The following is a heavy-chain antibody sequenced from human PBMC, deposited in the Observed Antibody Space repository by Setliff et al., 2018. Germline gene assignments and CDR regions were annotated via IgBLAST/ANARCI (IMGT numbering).Heavy chain of an antibody. Sequence: GASVKVSCKASGYTFVNYGINWVRQAPGQGLEWMGWIKTFSFKANYAQKLQDRVTITTDTSTTTVYMELRGLRPDDTAVYYCSRLVRYCTTTTCQSVPGAEAWGQGTLVTVSS. V-gene: IGHV1-18*01. CDR3: SRLVRYCTTTTCQSVPGAEA. CDR2: IKTFSFKA. J-gene: IGHJ5*02. CDR1: GYTFVNYG. D-gene: IGHD2-8*01.